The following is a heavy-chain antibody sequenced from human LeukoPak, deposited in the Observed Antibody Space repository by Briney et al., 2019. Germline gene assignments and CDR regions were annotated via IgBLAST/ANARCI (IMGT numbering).Heavy chain of an antibody. CDR1: GFTFSSYS. D-gene: IGHD6-13*01. Sequence: GGSLRLSCAASGFTFSSYSMNWVRQAPGRGLEWVSSVDGGGGGTYYADSVKGRFTISRDNSKDTLYLQMNGLRAEDTAVYFCAKQSAGSAAWYSLHYDFWGQGTLVTVSS. CDR2: VDGGGGGT. J-gene: IGHJ4*02. V-gene: IGHV3-23*01. CDR3: AKQSAGSAAWYSLHYDF.